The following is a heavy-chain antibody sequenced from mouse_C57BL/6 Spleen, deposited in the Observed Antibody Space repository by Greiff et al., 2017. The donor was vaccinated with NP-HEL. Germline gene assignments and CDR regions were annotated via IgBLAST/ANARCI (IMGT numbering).Heavy chain of an antibody. D-gene: IGHD1-1*01. J-gene: IGHJ2*01. V-gene: IGHV1-26*01. Sequence: VQLQQSGPELVKPGASVKISCKASGYTFTDYYMNWVKQSHGKSLEWIGDINPNNGGTSYNQKFKGKATLTVDKSSSTAYMELRSLTSEDSAVYYCARGRTRTYYGSSLYYFDYWGQGTTLTVSS. CDR1: GYTFTDYY. CDR3: ARGRTRTYYGSSLYYFDY. CDR2: INPNNGGT.